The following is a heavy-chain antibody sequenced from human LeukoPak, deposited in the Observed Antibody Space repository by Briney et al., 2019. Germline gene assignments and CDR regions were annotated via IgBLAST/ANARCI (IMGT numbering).Heavy chain of an antibody. CDR2: MYHSGST. CDR3: VTRGTASRLLDS. Sequence: KPSETLSLTCAVYGGSFSGYYWSWIRQPPGKGLEWIGEMYHSGSTNYNPSLKSRVTISVDKSNNQFSLKLSSVTAADTAVYYCVTRGTASRLLDSWGQGTLVTVSS. V-gene: IGHV4-34*01. D-gene: IGHD1/OR15-1a*01. J-gene: IGHJ4*02. CDR1: GGSFSGYY.